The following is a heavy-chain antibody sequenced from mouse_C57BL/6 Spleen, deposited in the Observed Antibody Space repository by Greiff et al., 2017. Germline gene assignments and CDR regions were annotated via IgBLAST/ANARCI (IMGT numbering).Heavy chain of an antibody. Sequence: QVQLQQPGAELVRPGSSVKLSCKASGYTFTSYWMDWVKQRPGQGLEWIGNIYPSDSETHYNQKFKDKATLTVDKSSSTAYMQLSSLTSEDSAVYYCARGNYGRMDYWGQGTSVTVSS. V-gene: IGHV1-61*01. J-gene: IGHJ4*01. D-gene: IGHD1-1*01. CDR1: GYTFTSYW. CDR2: IYPSDSET. CDR3: ARGNYGRMDY.